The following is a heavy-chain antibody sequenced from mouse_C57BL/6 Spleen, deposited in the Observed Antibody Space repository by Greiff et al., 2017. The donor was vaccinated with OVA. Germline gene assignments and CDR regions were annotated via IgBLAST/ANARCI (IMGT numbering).Heavy chain of an antibody. V-gene: IGHV1-81*01. D-gene: IGHD1-1*01. CDR3: GSGIEGFAD. CDR2: IYPRSGTT. J-gene: IGHJ3*01. CDR1: GYTFTSYG. Sequence: QVQLKESGAELARPGASVKLSCKASGYTFTSYGISWVKQRTGQALEWVGEIYPRSGTTYYNETFKGKATLTADKSPSTADMERSSLTSEDSAVYYCGSGIEGFADWGKGTLVTVSA.